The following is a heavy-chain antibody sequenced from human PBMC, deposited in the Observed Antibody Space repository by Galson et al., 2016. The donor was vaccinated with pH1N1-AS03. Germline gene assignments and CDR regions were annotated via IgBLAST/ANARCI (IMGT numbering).Heavy chain of an antibody. CDR1: GVSVPSSGLA. V-gene: IGHV2-5*02. D-gene: IGHD3-16*01. CDR2: IYWDDAK. CDR3: ALPNSWGNAFEI. Sequence: PALVKPTQTLTLTCSLSGVSVPSSGLAVGWFRLPPGKALEWLALIYWDDAKRFSPSLRNRLTITKDISRNQAVLTVTNVDPLDTATYFCALPNSWGNAFEIWGPGTMVTVAS. J-gene: IGHJ3*02.